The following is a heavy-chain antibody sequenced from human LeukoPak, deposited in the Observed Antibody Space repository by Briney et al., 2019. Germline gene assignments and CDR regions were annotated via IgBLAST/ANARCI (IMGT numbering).Heavy chain of an antibody. D-gene: IGHD6-13*01. CDR1: AFTFSSYW. Sequence: GGSLRLSCAPSAFTFSSYWMTWVRQAPGKGLEWVANIKEDGSEQYYVDSVKGRFTISRDNAKNSLYLQMNSLRAEDTAVYNCARGGYSSSWYISRDNWGQGSLGTVSS. J-gene: IGHJ4*02. V-gene: IGHV3-7*01. CDR3: ARGGYSSSWYISRDN. CDR2: IKEDGSEQ.